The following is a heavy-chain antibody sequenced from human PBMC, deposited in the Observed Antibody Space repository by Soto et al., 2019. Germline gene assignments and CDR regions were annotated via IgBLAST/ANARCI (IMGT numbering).Heavy chain of an antibody. D-gene: IGHD2-8*01. V-gene: IGHV3-23*01. Sequence: GGSLRLSCAASGFSVSDYAMSWVRQAPGKGLEWVSSISGSGDGTYYGDSVKGRFTLSRDTSQKTLYLQMNNLRGEDTAVYFRTKSRRSVLMVYGFGGMDVWGRGTTVTVSS. J-gene: IGHJ6*02. CDR1: GFSVSDYA. CDR2: ISGSGDGT. CDR3: TKSRRSVLMVYGFGGMDV.